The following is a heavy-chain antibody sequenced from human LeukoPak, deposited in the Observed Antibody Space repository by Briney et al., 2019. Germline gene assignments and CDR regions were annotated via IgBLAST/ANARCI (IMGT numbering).Heavy chain of an antibody. CDR1: GFTFRNHG. D-gene: IGHD2-2*01. CDR2: IWYDGSNQ. Sequence: GGSLRLSCAASGFTFRNHGMHWVRQAPGKGLEWVAVIWYDGSNQYYADSVKGRFTISRDNSKNTLWLQMNSLRAEDTALYYCARDAATSVGMPHYWGQGTVVTVSS. J-gene: IGHJ4*02. CDR3: ARDAATSVGMPHY. V-gene: IGHV3-33*01.